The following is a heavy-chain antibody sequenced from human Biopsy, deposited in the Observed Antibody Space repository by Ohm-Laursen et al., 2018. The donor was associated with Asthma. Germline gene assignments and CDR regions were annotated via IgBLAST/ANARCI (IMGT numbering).Heavy chain of an antibody. CDR2: IMTVFGTT. J-gene: IGHJ6*02. V-gene: IGHV1-69*13. CDR1: GGTFSNFA. D-gene: IGHD6-19*01. CDR3: ARCQVGYSSGWSLLLKKIYYSGMDV. Sequence: VASVKVSCKAPGGTFSNFAISWVRQAPGQGLEWLGGIMTVFGTTNYAQKVQGRVTITADESTSTAYMEVTSLRSEDTAIYYCARCQVGYSSGWSLLLKKIYYSGMDVWGQGTAVTVSS.